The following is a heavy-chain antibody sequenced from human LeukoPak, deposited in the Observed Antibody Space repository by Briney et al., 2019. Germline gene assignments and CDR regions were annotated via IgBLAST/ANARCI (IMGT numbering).Heavy chain of an antibody. CDR2: IYSGGST. Sequence: QAGGSLRLSCAASGFTVSSNYMSWVRQAPEKGLEWVSVIYSGGSTYYADSVKGRFTISRDNSKNTLYLQMNSLRAEDTAVYYCARARNWGVYYYYMDVWGKGTTVTVSS. V-gene: IGHV3-53*01. J-gene: IGHJ6*03. CDR1: GFTVSSNY. D-gene: IGHD7-27*01. CDR3: ARARNWGVYYYYMDV.